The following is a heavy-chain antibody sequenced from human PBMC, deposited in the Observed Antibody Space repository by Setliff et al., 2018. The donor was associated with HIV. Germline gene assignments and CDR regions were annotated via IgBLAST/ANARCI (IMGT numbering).Heavy chain of an antibody. V-gene: IGHV3-23*01. Sequence: GASLTISCAVSGFTFSNSAMSWVRQAPGKGLEWVSSVATNGGSTYYAASVQGRFTISSDNSKSVVYLQMNSLRAEDTAVYYCVQGGLSSGWGSFWGQGTLVTVSS. D-gene: IGHD6-25*01. CDR2: VATNGGST. CDR1: GFTFSNSA. CDR3: VQGGLSSGWGSF. J-gene: IGHJ4*02.